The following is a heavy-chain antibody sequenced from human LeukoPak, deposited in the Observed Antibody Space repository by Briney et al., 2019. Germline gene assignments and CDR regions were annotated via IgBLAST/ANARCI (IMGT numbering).Heavy chain of an antibody. D-gene: IGHD3-10*01. J-gene: IGHJ4*02. CDR2: IYYSGST. CDR1: GGSISSSSYY. Sequence: SETLSLTCTVSGGSISSSSYYWGWIRQPPGKGLECIGSIYYSGSTYYNPSLKSRVTISVDTSKNQFSLKLSSVTAADTAVYYCVTGLLWFGELSGPDYWGQGTLVTVSS. CDR3: VTGLLWFGELSGPDY. V-gene: IGHV4-39*01.